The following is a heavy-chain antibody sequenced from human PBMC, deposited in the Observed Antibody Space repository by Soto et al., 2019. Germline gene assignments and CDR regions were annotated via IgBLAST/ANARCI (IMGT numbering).Heavy chain of an antibody. D-gene: IGHD5-18*01. CDR1: GFTFSSYW. CDR2: INSDGSST. CDR3: ARVGPTAMVTERTFDY. Sequence: PGGSLRLSCAASGFTFSSYWMHWVRQAPGKGLVWVSRINSDGSSTSYADSVKGRFTTSRDNAKNTLYLQMNSLRAEDTAVYYCARVGPTAMVTERTFDYWGQGTLVTVSS. J-gene: IGHJ4*02. V-gene: IGHV3-74*01.